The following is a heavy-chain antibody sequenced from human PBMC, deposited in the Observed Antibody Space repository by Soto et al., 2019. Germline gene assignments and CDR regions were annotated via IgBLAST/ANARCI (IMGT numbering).Heavy chain of an antibody. D-gene: IGHD3-22*01. CDR2: IYYSGST. CDR1: GGSISSGGYY. V-gene: IGHV4-31*03. CDR3: AREPRYYDSSGYGP. Sequence: TSETLSLTCTVSGGSISSGGYYWSWIRQHPGKGLEWIGYIYYSGSTYYNPSLKSRVTISVDTSKNQFSLKLSSVTAADTAVYYCAREPRYYDSSGYGPWGQGTLVTVSS. J-gene: IGHJ5*02.